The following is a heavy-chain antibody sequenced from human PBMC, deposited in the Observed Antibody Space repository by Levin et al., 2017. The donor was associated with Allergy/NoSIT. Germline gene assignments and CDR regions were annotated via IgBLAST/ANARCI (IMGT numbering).Heavy chain of an antibody. CDR2: INTNTGNP. V-gene: IGHV7-4-1*02. Sequence: GESLKISCKASGYSFSNFAMHWVRQAPGQGLEWMGWINTNTGNPTYTQGFTGRFFFTLDTSVSTAYLQITNLKADDTAVYYCARDLGGPYNWFDPWGQGTLVTVSS. CDR1: GYSFSNFA. D-gene: IGHD3-16*01. CDR3: ARDLGGPYNWFDP. J-gene: IGHJ5*02.